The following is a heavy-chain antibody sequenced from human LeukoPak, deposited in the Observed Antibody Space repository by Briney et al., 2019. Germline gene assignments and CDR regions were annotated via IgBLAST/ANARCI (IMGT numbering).Heavy chain of an antibody. CDR2: IYYTGST. D-gene: IGHD3-3*01. Sequence: SETLSLTCTVSGGSISSYHGSWIRQPPGEGLEWIGHIYYTGSTNNNPSLKSRVTISLDTSKNQYSLKLTSVTPADTAVYYCTRSLGVVIHGGMDVWGQGTTVTVSS. CDR3: TRSLGVVIHGGMDV. J-gene: IGHJ6*02. CDR1: GGSISSYH. V-gene: IGHV4-59*01.